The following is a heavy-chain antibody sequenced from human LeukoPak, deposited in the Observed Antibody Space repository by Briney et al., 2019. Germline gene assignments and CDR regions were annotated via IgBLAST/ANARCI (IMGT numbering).Heavy chain of an antibody. J-gene: IGHJ4*02. CDR2: VSSTSSFI. Sequence: GGSLRLSCAASGFTFSSYSINWVRQAPGKGLEWVSCVSSTSSFIYYADSVKGRFTISRDNSRNTLYLQLNSLIAEDTAVYYCARDRQGGNWGDFDFWGQGTLVIVSS. V-gene: IGHV3-21*01. CDR1: GFTFSSYS. D-gene: IGHD3-16*01. CDR3: ARDRQGGNWGDFDF.